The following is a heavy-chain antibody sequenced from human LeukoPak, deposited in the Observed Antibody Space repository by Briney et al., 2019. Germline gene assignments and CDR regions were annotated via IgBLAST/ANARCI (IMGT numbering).Heavy chain of an antibody. CDR2: ISSGGTTI. Sequence: PGGSLRLSCAASGFTFSSYGMNWVRQAPGKGLEWVSYISSGGTTIYYADSVKGRFTISRDNAKNSLYLQMNSLRAEDTAVYYCAMTNYYDSSGLFDYWGQGTLVTVSS. CDR1: GFTFSSYG. V-gene: IGHV3-48*04. CDR3: AMTNYYDSSGLFDY. J-gene: IGHJ4*02. D-gene: IGHD3-22*01.